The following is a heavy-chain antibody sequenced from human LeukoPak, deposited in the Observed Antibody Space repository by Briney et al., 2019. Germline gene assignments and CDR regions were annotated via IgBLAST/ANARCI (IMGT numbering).Heavy chain of an antibody. D-gene: IGHD3-3*01. CDR3: AGLYDFWSGYYQYNWFDP. CDR1: GGSISTYY. V-gene: IGHV4-34*01. CDR2: INHSGST. Sequence: SETLSLTCSVSGGSISTYYWSWIRQPPGKGLEWIGEINHSGSTNYNPSLKSRVTISVDTSKSQFSLKLSSVTAADTAVYYCAGLYDFWSGYYQYNWFDPWGQGTLVTVSS. J-gene: IGHJ5*02.